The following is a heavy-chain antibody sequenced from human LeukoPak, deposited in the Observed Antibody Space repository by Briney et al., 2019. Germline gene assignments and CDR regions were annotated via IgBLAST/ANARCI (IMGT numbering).Heavy chain of an antibody. Sequence: PGGSLRLSCAASGFTFSSYAMSWVRQAPGKGLEWVSAISGSGGSTYYADSVKGRFTISRDNSKNTLYLQMNSLRAEDTAVYYCAKQGDYYSSGSRTYYYYYMDVWGKGTTVTVSS. J-gene: IGHJ6*03. CDR2: ISGSGGST. V-gene: IGHV3-23*01. CDR3: AKQGDYYSSGSRTYYYYYMDV. D-gene: IGHD3-10*01. CDR1: GFTFSSYA.